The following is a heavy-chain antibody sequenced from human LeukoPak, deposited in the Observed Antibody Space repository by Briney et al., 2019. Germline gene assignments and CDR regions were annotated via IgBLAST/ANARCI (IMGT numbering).Heavy chain of an antibody. CDR2: VHYSGGS. Sequence: SETLSLTCTVSGGSISSSTYYWGWVRQSPGKGLEWIGSVHYSGGSYYSPSLKSRVTISLNTSKNQFSLKLSSVTAADTAVYYCARVTPAGAWLGYFDYWGQGTLVTVSS. CDR1: GGSISSSTYY. V-gene: IGHV4-39*07. J-gene: IGHJ4*02. D-gene: IGHD6-19*01. CDR3: ARVTPAGAWLGYFDY.